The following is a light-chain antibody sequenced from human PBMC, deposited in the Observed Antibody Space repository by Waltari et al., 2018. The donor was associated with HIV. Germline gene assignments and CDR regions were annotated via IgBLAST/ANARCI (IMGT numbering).Light chain of an antibody. Sequence: DIQMTQSPSSLSASVGDRVTITCRASHDISNYLAWFQQRPGEAPKSLIYAASTLQSGVPSKFRGSGSETYFTLTINSLQSEDSATYYCQQYKGYPLTFGQGT. V-gene: IGKV1-16*02. J-gene: IGKJ5*01. CDR1: HDISNY. CDR2: AAS. CDR3: QQYKGYPLT.